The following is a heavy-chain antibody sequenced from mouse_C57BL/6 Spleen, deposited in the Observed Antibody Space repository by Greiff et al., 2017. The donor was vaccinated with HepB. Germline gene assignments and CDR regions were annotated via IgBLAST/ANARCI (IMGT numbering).Heavy chain of an antibody. J-gene: IGHJ1*03. CDR3: ATVKLGRGYWYFDV. D-gene: IGHD4-1*01. CDR1: GYTFTDYA. Sequence: LVESGPELVRPGVSVKISCKGSGYTFTDYAMHWVKQSHAKSLEWIGVISTYYGDASYNQKFKDKATMTVDKSSSTAYMELARLTSEDSAVYYCATVKLGRGYWYFDVWGTGTTVTVSS. CDR2: ISTYYGDA. V-gene: IGHV1-67*01.